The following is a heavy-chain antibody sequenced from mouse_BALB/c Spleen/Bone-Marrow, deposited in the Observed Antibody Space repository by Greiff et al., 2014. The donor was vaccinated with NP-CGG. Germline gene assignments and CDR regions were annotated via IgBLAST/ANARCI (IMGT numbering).Heavy chain of an antibody. Sequence: EVQLQQSGAELVKPGASVKLSCTASGFNIKDTYMHWVKQRPEQGLEWIGRIDPANGNTKSDPKFQGKATITADTSSNTAYLQRSIRTAEDTAVYYGASYDYGRYFDVWGAGTTVTVSS. V-gene: IGHV14-3*02. CDR1: GFNIKDTY. J-gene: IGHJ1*01. D-gene: IGHD1-1*01. CDR2: IDPANGNT. CDR3: ASYDYGRYFDV.